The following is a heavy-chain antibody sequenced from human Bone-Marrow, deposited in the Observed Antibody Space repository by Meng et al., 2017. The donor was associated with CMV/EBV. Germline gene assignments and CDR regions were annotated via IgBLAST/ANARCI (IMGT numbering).Heavy chain of an antibody. J-gene: IGHJ4*02. CDR3: ARSSCGGGSCYGVD. Sequence: KASGYTFTSYGITWVRQAPGQGLEWMGWISPYNGNTYYAQKIQGRVTMTTDTSTSTAYMDLRTLSSDDTAVYYCARSSCGGGSCYGVDWGQGTLVTVSS. CDR1: GYTFTSYG. CDR2: ISPYNGNT. D-gene: IGHD2-15*01. V-gene: IGHV1-18*01.